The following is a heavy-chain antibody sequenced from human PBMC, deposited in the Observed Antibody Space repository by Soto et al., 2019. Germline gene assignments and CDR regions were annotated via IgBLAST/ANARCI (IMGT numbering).Heavy chain of an antibody. CDR2: IIPIFGTA. J-gene: IGHJ5*02. CDR1: GGTFSSYA. D-gene: IGHD3-9*01. Sequence: QVQLVQSGAEVKKPGSSVKVSCKASGGTFSSYAISWVRQAPGQGLEWMGGIIPIFGTANYAQKFQGRVTITADESTSTAYMELSSLRSEDTAVYYCASNNYDILTGLNWFEPWGQGTLVTVSS. V-gene: IGHV1-69*01. CDR3: ASNNYDILTGLNWFEP.